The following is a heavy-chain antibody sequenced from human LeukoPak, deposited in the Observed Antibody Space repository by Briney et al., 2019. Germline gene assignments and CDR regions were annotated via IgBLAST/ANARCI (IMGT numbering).Heavy chain of an antibody. J-gene: IGHJ4*02. CDR1: GASIRRSDYY. V-gene: IGHV4-39*07. Sequence: SETLSLTCTVSGASIRRSDYYWGWIRQPPGKGLQWIGSINDSGSTNYNPSLKSRVTISVDTSKNQFSLKLSSVTAADTAVYYCARLNTGIVGAGQYYFDYWGQGTLVTVSS. CDR3: ARLNTGIVGAGQYYFDY. CDR2: INDSGST. D-gene: IGHD1-26*01.